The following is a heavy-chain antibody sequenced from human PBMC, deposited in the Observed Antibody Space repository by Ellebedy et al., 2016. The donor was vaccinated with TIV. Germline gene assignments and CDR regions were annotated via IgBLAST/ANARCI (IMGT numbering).Heavy chain of an antibody. CDR1: GYTFTAYY. D-gene: IGHD1-14*01. CDR3: AREIPGTCYFDY. Sequence: ASVKVSCKASGYTFTAYYVHWVRQAPGQGLEWMGMISPSNGNTNHAHKFHGRVTMTRDTSTKTVYVELSSLRPEDTAVYYCAREIPGTCYFDYWGQGTLATVSS. CDR2: ISPSNGNT. V-gene: IGHV1-46*01. J-gene: IGHJ4*02.